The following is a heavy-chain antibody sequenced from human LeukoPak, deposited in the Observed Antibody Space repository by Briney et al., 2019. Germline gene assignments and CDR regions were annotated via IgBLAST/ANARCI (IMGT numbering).Heavy chain of an antibody. CDR3: AKDSSVGYSDWLAPGGDPYYMDV. J-gene: IGHJ6*03. CDR2: ISSSSSYI. V-gene: IGHV3-21*01. Sequence: GGSLRLSCAASGFTFSRHSINWVRQAPGKGLEWVSSISSSSSYIYYADSVKGRFTISRDNAKNSLYLQMNSLRAEDTAVYYCAKDSSVGYSDWLAPGGDPYYMDVWGKGTTVTSSS. CDR1: GFTFSRHS. D-gene: IGHD3-9*01.